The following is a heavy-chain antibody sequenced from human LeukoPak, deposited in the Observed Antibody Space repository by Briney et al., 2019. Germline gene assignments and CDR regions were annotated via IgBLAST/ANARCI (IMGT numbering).Heavy chain of an antibody. D-gene: IGHD1-26*01. CDR3: ASRGWELLDY. CDR2: ISSSSSTI. J-gene: IGHJ4*02. V-gene: IGHV3-48*04. CDR1: RFTFSSYS. Sequence: GGSLRLSCAASRFTFSSYSMNWVRQAPGKGLEWVSYISSSSSTIYYADSVKGRFTISRDNAKNSLYLQMNSLRAEDTAVYYCASRGWELLDYWGQGTLVTVSS.